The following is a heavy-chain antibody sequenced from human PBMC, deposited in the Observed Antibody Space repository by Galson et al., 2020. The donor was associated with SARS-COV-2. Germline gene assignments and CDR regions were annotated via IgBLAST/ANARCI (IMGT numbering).Heavy chain of an antibody. CDR1: GGSISSYY. Sequence: TLSLTCTVSGGSISSYYWSWIRQPPGKGLEWIGYIYYSGSTNYNPSLKSRVTISVDTSKNQFSLKLSSVTAADTAVYYCARAAQTYYDFWSGYYNAPHFDYWGQGTL. D-gene: IGHD3-3*01. V-gene: IGHV4-59*01. CDR2: IYYSGST. J-gene: IGHJ4*02. CDR3: ARAAQTYYDFWSGYYNAPHFDY.